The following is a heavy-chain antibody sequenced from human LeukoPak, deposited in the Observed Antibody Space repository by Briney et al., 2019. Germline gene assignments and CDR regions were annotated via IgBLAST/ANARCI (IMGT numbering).Heavy chain of an antibody. CDR1: GGSISSYY. CDR3: ARLFLFGKNWFDP. Sequence: PSETLSLTCTVSGGSISSYYWSWIRQPPGKGLEWIGEINHSGSTNYNPSLKSRVTISVDTSKNQFSLKLSSVTAADTAVYYCARLFLFGKNWFDPWGQGTLVTVSS. V-gene: IGHV4-34*01. J-gene: IGHJ5*02. CDR2: INHSGST. D-gene: IGHD3-10*02.